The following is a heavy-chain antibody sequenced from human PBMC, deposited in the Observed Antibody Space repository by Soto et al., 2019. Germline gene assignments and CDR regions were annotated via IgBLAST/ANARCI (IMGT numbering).Heavy chain of an antibody. Sequence: GGSLRLSCAASGFTFSSYGMHWVRQAPGKGLEWVAVIWYDGSNKYYADSVKGRFTISRDNSKNTLYLQMNGLGAEDTAVYYCEREYRSSIGWFDTWGQGTLVTVSS. J-gene: IGHJ5*02. CDR3: EREYRSSIGWFDT. D-gene: IGHD6-6*01. V-gene: IGHV3-33*01. CDR1: GFTFSSYG. CDR2: IWYDGSNK.